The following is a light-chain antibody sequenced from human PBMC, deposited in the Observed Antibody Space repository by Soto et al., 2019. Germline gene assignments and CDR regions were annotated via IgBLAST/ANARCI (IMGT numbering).Light chain of an antibody. CDR2: GAS. CDR1: QSVSSN. Sequence: EIVMTQSPATLSVSPGERATLSCRASQSVSSNLAWYQQKSGQAPRLLIYGASTRATGIPARFSGSGSGTDFTLTISSLQSEDFAVDYCQHYNNWPPWTFGQGTKVEI. CDR3: QHYNNWPPWT. V-gene: IGKV3-15*01. J-gene: IGKJ1*01.